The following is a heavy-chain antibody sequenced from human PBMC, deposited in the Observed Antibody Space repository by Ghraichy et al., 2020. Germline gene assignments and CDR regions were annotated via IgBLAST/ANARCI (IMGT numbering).Heavy chain of an antibody. D-gene: IGHD4-23*01. J-gene: IGHJ4*02. Sequence: LSLTFAASGFTVSSNYMSWVRQAPGKGLEWVSILYSGGRTYYADSVKGRFTISRDDSKNTVYLQMNSLRDEDTAVYYCARASRDYGGNSGVFDYWGQGTRVTVSS. V-gene: IGHV3-53*01. CDR2: LYSGGRT. CDR3: ARASRDYGGNSGVFDY. CDR1: GFTVSSNY.